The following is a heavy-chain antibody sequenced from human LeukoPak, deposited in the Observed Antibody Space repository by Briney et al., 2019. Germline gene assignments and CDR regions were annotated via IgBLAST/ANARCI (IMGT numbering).Heavy chain of an antibody. CDR1: GGSFSGYY. J-gene: IGHJ5*02. V-gene: IGHV4-34*01. CDR2: INHSGST. Sequence: SETLSLTCAVYGGSFSGYYWSWIRQPPGKGLEWIGEINHSGSTNYNPSLKSRVTISVDTSKNQFSLKLSSVTAADTAVYYCARGGLNSFDPWGQGTLVTVSS. D-gene: IGHD2-21*01. CDR3: ARGGLNSFDP.